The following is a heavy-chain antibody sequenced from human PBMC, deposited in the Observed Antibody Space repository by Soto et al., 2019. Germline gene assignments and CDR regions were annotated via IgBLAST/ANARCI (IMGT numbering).Heavy chain of an antibody. CDR3: AHTTMTTVTLVYAFDI. V-gene: IGHV2-5*02. D-gene: IGHD4-17*01. CDR1: GFSLSTSGVG. J-gene: IGHJ3*02. Sequence: QITLKESGPTLVKPTQTLTLTCTFSGFSLSTSGVGVGWIRQPPGKALEWLALIYWDDDKRYSPSLKSRLTITKDTSKNQVVLTMTNMDPVDTATYYCAHTTMTTVTLVYAFDIWGQGTMVTVSS. CDR2: IYWDDDK.